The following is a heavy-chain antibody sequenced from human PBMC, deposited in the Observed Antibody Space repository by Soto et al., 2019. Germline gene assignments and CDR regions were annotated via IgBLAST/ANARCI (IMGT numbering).Heavy chain of an antibody. Sequence: EVQLVESGGGLVQPGRSLRLSCAASGFTFDDYAMHWVRQAPGKGLEWVSGISWNSGSIGYADSVKGRFTISRDNAKNSLYLQMNSLRAEDTALYYCAKGPSLYCSSTSCYAGYYYMDVCGKGTTVTVSS. CDR1: GFTFDDYA. J-gene: IGHJ6*03. D-gene: IGHD2-2*01. CDR2: ISWNSGSI. CDR3: AKGPSLYCSSTSCYAGYYYMDV. V-gene: IGHV3-9*01.